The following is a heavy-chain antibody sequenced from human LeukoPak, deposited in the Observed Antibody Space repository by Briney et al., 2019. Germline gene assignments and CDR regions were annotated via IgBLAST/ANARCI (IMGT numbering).Heavy chain of an antibody. CDR1: GFSFSSYDGFTFSTYD. CDR3: TSMTVASHFDY. V-gene: IGHV3-30*02. J-gene: IGHJ4*02. D-gene: IGHD6-19*01. CDR2: IRYDGNKK. Sequence: GGSLRLSCAASGFSFSSYDGFTFSTYDMYWVRQAPGKGLEWLAFIRYDGNKKYYADSVKGQFTVSRDNSENTLYLQLNSLRAEDTAVYYCTSMTVASHFDYWDPGTLVTVSS.